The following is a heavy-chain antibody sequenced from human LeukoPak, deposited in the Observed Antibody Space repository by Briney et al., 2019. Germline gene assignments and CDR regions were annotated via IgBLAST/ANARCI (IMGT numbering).Heavy chain of an antibody. J-gene: IGHJ4*02. CDR2: INPNSGGT. CDR3: ARYGSDGWRWGYCSGGSCYSLVY. CDR1: GYTFTDYY. Sequence: GASVKVSCKASGYTFTDYYMHWVRQAPGQGLEWMGWINPNSGGTNYAQKFQGRVTMTRDTSISTAYMELSRLRSDDTAVHYCARYGSDGWRWGYCSGGSCYSLVYWGQGTLVTVSS. V-gene: IGHV1-2*02. D-gene: IGHD2-15*01.